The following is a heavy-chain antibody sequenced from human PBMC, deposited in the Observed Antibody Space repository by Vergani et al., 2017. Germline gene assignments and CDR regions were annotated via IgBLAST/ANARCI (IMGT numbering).Heavy chain of an antibody. Sequence: QVQLQESGPGLVKPSETLSLTCTVSNDSVSSSNWWSWVRQPPGKGLEWIGEIYHSGSTNYNPSLKSRVTISVDKSKNQFSLKLSSVTAADTAVYYCARDPPGIAAAGTVGVWGQGTLVTVSS. CDR1: NDSVSSSNW. D-gene: IGHD6-13*01. CDR3: ARDPPGIAAAGTVGV. CDR2: IYHSGST. J-gene: IGHJ4*02. V-gene: IGHV4-4*02.